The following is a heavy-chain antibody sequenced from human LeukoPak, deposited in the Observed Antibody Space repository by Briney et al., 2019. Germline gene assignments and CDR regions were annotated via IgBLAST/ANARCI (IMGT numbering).Heavy chain of an antibody. D-gene: IGHD1-26*01. CDR2: IRYDGSNK. V-gene: IGHV3-30*02. Sequence: HSGGSLRLSCAASGFTFSDYYMTWIRQAPGKGLEWVAFIRYDGSNKYYADSVKGRFTISRDNSKNTLYLQMNSLRAEDTAVYYCAKGGLCGSYCSDYWGQGTLVTVSS. CDR3: AKGGLCGSYCSDY. J-gene: IGHJ4*02. CDR1: GFTFSDYY.